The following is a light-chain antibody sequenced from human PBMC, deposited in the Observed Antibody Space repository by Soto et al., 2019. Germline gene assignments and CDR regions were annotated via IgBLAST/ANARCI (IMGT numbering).Light chain of an antibody. CDR2: DAS. CDR3: QQRSNSSIT. CDR1: QSVSSY. Sequence: EIVLTQSPATLSLSPGVRATLSCRASQSVSSYLAWYQQKPGQAPRLLIYDASNRATGIPARFSGSGSGTDFTLTISSLEPEDFAVYYCQQRSNSSITFGQGTRLEI. J-gene: IGKJ5*01. V-gene: IGKV3-11*01.